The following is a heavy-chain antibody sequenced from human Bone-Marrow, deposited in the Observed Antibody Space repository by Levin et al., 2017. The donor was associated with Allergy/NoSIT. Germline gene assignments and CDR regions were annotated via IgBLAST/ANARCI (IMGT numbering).Heavy chain of an antibody. CDR1: GFTFSKYW. D-gene: IGHD2-2*01. V-gene: IGHV3-74*01. CDR3: ARGGCSSTSCLDN. Sequence: LSLTCAASGFTFSKYWMHWVRQAPGKGLVWVSHINSDGSNTNYADSVKGRFTISRDNAKNTLYLQMNSLRDEDTAVYYCARGGCSSTSCLDNWGQGTLVTVSP. CDR2: INSDGSNT. J-gene: IGHJ4*02.